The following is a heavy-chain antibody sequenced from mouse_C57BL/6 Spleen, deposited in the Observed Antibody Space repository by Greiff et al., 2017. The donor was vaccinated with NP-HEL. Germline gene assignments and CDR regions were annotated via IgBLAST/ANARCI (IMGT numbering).Heavy chain of an antibody. CDR2: INPSNGCT. CDR1: GYTFTSYW. J-gene: IGHJ1*03. V-gene: IGHV1-53*01. CDR3: ASGDGYYEGYFDV. D-gene: IGHD2-3*01. Sequence: VQLQQPGTELVKPGASVKLSCKASGYTFTSYWMHWVKQRPGQGLEWIGNINPSNGCTNYNEKFKSKATLTVDKSSSTAYMQLSSLTSEDAAVYYCASGDGYYEGYFDVWGTGTTVTVSS.